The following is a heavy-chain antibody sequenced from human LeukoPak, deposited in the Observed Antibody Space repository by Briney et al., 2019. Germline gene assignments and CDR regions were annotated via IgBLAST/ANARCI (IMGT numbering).Heavy chain of an antibody. Sequence: PSRSLRLSCAASGFTFDDYAMHWVRQVPGKGLEWVSGISWNSGRIGYADSVKGRFTISRDNAKNSLYLQMNRLRPEDTALYYCVKDAAPSIAVAGDYWGQGTLVTVSS. J-gene: IGHJ4*02. V-gene: IGHV3-9*01. CDR1: GFTFDDYA. CDR2: ISWNSGRI. CDR3: VKDAAPSIAVAGDY. D-gene: IGHD6-19*01.